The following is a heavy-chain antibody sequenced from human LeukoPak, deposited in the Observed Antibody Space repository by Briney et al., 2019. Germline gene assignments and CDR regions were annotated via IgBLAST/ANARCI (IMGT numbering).Heavy chain of an antibody. D-gene: IGHD6-6*01. CDR2: IYYSGST. V-gene: IGHV4-31*03. J-gene: IGHJ4*02. Sequence: SETLSLTCTVSGGSISSGGYYWGWIRQHPGKGLEWIGYIYYSGSTYYNPSLKSRVTISVDTSKNQFSLKLSSVTAADTAVYYCARVFQGPRRGSSSHIDYWGQGTLVTVSS. CDR1: GGSISSGGYY. CDR3: ARVFQGPRRGSSSHIDY.